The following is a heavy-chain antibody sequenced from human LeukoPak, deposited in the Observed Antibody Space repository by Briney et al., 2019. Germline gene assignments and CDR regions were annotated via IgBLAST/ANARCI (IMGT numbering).Heavy chain of an antibody. CDR3: ARGDVYFDY. CDR2: IYSGGRT. CDR1: GFIVSSNY. D-gene: IGHD2-21*02. Sequence: GGSLRLSCVASGFIVSSNYISWVRQAPGKGLEWVSVIYSGGRTYYADSVKGRFTISRDNSKSTLYLQMNSLRAEDTAVYYCARGDVYFDYWGQGTLVTVSS. V-gene: IGHV3-53*01. J-gene: IGHJ4*02.